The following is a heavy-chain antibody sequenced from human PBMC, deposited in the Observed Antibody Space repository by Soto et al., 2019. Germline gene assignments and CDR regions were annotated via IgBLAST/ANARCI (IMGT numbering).Heavy chain of an antibody. CDR2: IYYSGSI. Sequence: SETLSLTCSVSGDSFSSYQWSWFRQSPGRGLEWIGYIYYSGSIKYNPSLMSRVTISVDTSKNQFSLKMRSVTAADTAVYYCAREGGGYESWGQGTLVTVSS. CDR1: GDSFSSYQ. J-gene: IGHJ5*02. D-gene: IGHD5-12*01. CDR3: AREGGGYES. V-gene: IGHV4-59*01.